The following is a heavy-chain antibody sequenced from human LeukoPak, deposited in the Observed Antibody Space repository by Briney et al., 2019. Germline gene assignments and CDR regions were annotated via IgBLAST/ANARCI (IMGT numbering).Heavy chain of an antibody. CDR2: IKPDGSER. D-gene: IGHD1-26*01. CDR1: AFTFSSYW. V-gene: IGHV3-7*01. Sequence: GGSLRLSCAASAFTFSSYWVSWVRQAPGKGLEWVASIKPDGSERQYVDSVKGRFTISRDNAKNSLFLQMNSLRAEDTAIYYCARVHMAATGAFDSWGQGTLVTVSS. CDR3: ARVHMAATGAFDS. J-gene: IGHJ4*02.